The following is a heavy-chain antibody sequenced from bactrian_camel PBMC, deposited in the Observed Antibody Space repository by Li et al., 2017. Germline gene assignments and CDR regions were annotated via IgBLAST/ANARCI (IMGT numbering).Heavy chain of an antibody. Sequence: HVQLVESGGGSVQAGGSLKLACVASGTASGYASFAKCTLGWYRQAAGKQREWVGWIRHDNSTPYADSVKGRFTISRDNAKNTLYLQLNNLTIEDTAMYYCTRGSWRNGVRGQGTQVTVS. CDR2: IRHDNST. CDR1: GTASGYASFAKCT. V-gene: IGHV3S55*01. J-gene: IGHJ4*01. CDR3: TRGSWRNGV. D-gene: IGHD5*01.